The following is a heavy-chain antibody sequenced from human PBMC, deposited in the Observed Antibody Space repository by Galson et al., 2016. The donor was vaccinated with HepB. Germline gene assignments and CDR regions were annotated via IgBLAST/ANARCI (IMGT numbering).Heavy chain of an antibody. Sequence: CAISGDSVSSNSAAWNWIRQSPSRGLEWLGRTYYRSKWYNEYAVFVKSRITINPDTSKHQFSLQLNSVTPEDTAGYYCVRVKTGFHGVSTVSGGWYAVTGGPFDIWGQGTMVTVAS. D-gene: IGHD6-19*01. CDR1: GDSVSSNSAA. CDR3: VRVKTGFHGVSTVSGGWYAVTGGPFDI. CDR2: TYYRSKWYN. J-gene: IGHJ3*02. V-gene: IGHV6-1*01.